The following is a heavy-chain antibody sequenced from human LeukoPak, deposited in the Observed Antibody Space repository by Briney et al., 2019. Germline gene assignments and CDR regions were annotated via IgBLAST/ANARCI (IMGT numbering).Heavy chain of an antibody. CDR2: IYYSGST. CDR3: AREDRDELRYFDWFSSSGYYYYMDV. D-gene: IGHD3-9*01. Sequence: SETLSLTCTVSGGSISSSSYYWGWIRQPPGKGLEWIGSIYYSGSTYYNPSLKSRVTISVDTSKNQFSLQLNSVTPEDTAVYYCAREDRDELRYFDWFSSSGYYYYMDVWGKGTTVTISS. CDR1: GGSISSSSYY. V-gene: IGHV4-39*02. J-gene: IGHJ6*03.